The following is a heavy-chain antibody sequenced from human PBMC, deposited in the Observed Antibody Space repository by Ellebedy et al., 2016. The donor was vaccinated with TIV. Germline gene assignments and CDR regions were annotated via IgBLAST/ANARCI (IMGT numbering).Heavy chain of an antibody. CDR3: AGPKD. V-gene: IGHV3-7*01. Sequence: GESLKISCAASGFTFTSSWMNWVRQAPGKGLEWVANIKQDGRAKFYVDSVRGRFTISRDNARNSLYLQMNSLRDEETAVYYCAGPKDWGQGTLVTVSS. J-gene: IGHJ4*02. CDR2: IKQDGRAK. CDR1: GFTFTSSW.